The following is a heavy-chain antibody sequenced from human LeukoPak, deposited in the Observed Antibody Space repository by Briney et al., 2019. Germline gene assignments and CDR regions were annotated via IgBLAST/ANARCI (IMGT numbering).Heavy chain of an antibody. CDR1: GYTFTGYY. CDR2: INTNTGAT. Sequence: WASVKVSCKASGYTFTGYYMHWVRQAPGQGLEWMGWINTNTGATNYAQKFQGRVTTTRDTSISTAYMELSSLRSDDTAIYYCARDLRGNYLFNSYKGQGPFDYWGQGTLVTVSS. CDR3: ARDLRGNYLFNSYKGQGPFDY. D-gene: IGHD1-26*01. V-gene: IGHV1-2*02. J-gene: IGHJ4*02.